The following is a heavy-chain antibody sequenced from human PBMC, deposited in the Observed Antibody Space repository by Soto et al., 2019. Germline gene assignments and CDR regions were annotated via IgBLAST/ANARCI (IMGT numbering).Heavy chain of an antibody. D-gene: IGHD2-2*01. CDR2: IYHSGST. CDR1: GGSISSGGYS. J-gene: IGHJ5*02. Sequence: SETLSLTCAVSGGSISSGGYSWSWIRQPPGKGLEWIGYIYHSGSTYYNSSLKSRVTISVDRSKNQFSLKLSSATAADTAVYYCARGVLPIGWFAPWGQGTLVTVSS. V-gene: IGHV4-30-2*01. CDR3: ARGVLPIGWFAP.